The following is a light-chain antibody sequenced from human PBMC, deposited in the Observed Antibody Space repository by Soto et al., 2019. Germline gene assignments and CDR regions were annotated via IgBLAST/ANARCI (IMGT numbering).Light chain of an antibody. CDR2: DAS. Sequence: ENVLTQSPCTLSLTPEESATLSCRASQSVGTYLAWYQHKPGKAPRLLIFDASKRATGIPARFSGSGSGTDFTLTISRLEPEDFAVYYCQQYHTSPVTFGQGTKVDIK. V-gene: IGKV3-20*01. J-gene: IGKJ1*01. CDR1: QSVGTY. CDR3: QQYHTSPVT.